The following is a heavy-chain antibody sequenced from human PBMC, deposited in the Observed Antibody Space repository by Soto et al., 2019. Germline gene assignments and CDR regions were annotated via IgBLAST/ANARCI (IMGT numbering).Heavy chain of an antibody. CDR3: AKDWADFDY. Sequence: GGSLRLSCAASGFTFSSYGMHWVRQAPGKGLEWVAVISYDGSNKYYADSVKGRFTISRDNSKNTLYLQTNSLRAEDTAVYYCAKDWADFDYWGQGTLVTVSS. CDR1: GFTFSSYG. D-gene: IGHD3-16*01. V-gene: IGHV3-30*18. J-gene: IGHJ4*02. CDR2: ISYDGSNK.